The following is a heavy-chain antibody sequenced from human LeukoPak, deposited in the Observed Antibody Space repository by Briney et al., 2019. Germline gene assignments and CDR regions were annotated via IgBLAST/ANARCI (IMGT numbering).Heavy chain of an antibody. CDR1: GGSISNYY. J-gene: IGHJ3*02. CDR2: IYYSGRT. V-gene: IGHV4-59*03. Sequence: SETLSHTCTVSGGSISNYYLSWIRQPPAKGLEWIGYIYYSGRTNYNPSLQSRFTISLETSINQFSLKLTSVSAACTPVYYSGTTNYNPSLKSRVIISVGTSKNQCSLKLSSVTGADTAVYYCARSWGDRYGGSRWAFDIWGQGTMVTVSS. D-gene: IGHD3-10*01. CDR3: GTTNYNPSLKSRVIISVGTSKNQCSLKLSSVTGADTAVYYCARSWGDRYGGSRWAFDI.